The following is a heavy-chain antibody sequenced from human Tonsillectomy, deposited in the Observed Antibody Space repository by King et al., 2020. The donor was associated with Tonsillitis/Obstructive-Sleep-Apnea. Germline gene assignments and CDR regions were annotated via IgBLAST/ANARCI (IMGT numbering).Heavy chain of an antibody. CDR1: GFSLSTIGMC. J-gene: IGHJ3*02. CDR2: IDWDXDK. CDR3: ALIQPRGYSYGPVDAFDI. V-gene: IGHV2-70*11. Sequence: TLQESGPAXVKPTQTLTLTCTFSGFSLSTIGMCVSWXRQPPGKALXWXXRIDWDXDKYXSTSLKTRLTISKXXSKNQVVLTMTNMDPVGTATYYCALIQPRGYSYGPVDAFDIWGQGTMVTVSS. D-gene: IGHD5-18*01.